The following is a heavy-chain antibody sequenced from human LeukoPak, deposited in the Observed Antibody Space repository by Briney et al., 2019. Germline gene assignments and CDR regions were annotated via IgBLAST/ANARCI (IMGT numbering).Heavy chain of an antibody. CDR3: ARDGSYLSFGAFDI. CDR1: GYTFTSYG. J-gene: IGHJ3*02. V-gene: IGHV1-18*01. D-gene: IGHD1-26*01. CDR2: ISAYNGNT. Sequence: ASVKVSCKASGYTFTSYGISWVRQAPGQGLEWMGWISAYNGNTNYAQKLQGRATMTTDTSTSTAYMELRSLRSDDTAVYYCARDGSYLSFGAFDIWGQGTMVTVSS.